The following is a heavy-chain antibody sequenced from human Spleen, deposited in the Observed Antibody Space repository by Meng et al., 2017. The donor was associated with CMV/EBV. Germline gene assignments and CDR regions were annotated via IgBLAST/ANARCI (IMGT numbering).Heavy chain of an antibody. CDR3: AKDLRAARLNVYPGLPLGS. V-gene: IGHV3-30*02. CDR1: GFAFNNFG. CDR2: IGYDGSNK. Sequence: GGSLRLSCAASGFAFNNFGIHWVRQAPGKGLEWVAFIGYDGSNKYHADSVKGRFTISRDNSKNTLYLQMDSLRYEDTAVYYCAKDLRAARLNVYPGLPLGSWGQGTLVTVSS. J-gene: IGHJ4*02. D-gene: IGHD3-9*01.